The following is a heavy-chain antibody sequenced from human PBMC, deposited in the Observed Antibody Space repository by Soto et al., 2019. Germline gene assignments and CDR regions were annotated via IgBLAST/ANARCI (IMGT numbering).Heavy chain of an antibody. Sequence: GGSLRLSCAASGFTFSSYAMHWVRQAPGKGLEWVAVISYDGRNKYYADSGKGRFTISRDNYKNTLYLQMNSLRAEDTAVYYSSVDYYYGMDVWGQGTKVTVSS. CDR2: ISYDGRNK. CDR1: GFTFSSYA. D-gene: IGHD2-15*01. V-gene: IGHV3-30*04. CDR3: SVDYYYGMDV. J-gene: IGHJ6*02.